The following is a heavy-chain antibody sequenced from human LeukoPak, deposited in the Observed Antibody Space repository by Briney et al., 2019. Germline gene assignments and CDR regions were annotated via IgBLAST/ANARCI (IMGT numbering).Heavy chain of an antibody. CDR3: AKDGLYYDGSTHIYYFDY. D-gene: IGHD3-22*01. CDR1: GFSFSDYA. V-gene: IGHV3-23*01. CDR2: ITGSGGVT. Sequence: GGSLRLSCAASGFSFSDYAMAWVRQAPGKGLGWVSVITGSGGVTHYAGSVKGRFTISRDNSKNTLYLQMNNLRVEDTARYYCAKDGLYYDGSTHIYYFDYWGQGTLVAVSS. J-gene: IGHJ4*02.